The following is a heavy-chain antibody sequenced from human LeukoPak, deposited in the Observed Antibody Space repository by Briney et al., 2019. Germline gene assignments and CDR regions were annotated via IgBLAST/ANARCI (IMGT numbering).Heavy chain of an antibody. CDR1: GFTFSSYG. V-gene: IGHV3-33*01. D-gene: IGHD2/OR15-2a*01. CDR3: AREGPRGNSQFDY. Sequence: GGSLRLSCAASGFTFSSYGMHWVRQAPGKGLEWVALIWYDGSNKYYTDSVKGRLTISRDNSKNTLYLQMNSLRAEDTAIYYCAREGPRGNSQFDYWGQGTLVTVSS. CDR2: IWYDGSNK. J-gene: IGHJ4*02.